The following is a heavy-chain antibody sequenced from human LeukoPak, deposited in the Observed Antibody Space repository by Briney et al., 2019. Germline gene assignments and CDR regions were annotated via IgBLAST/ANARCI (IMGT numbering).Heavy chain of an antibody. V-gene: IGHV3-74*01. D-gene: IGHD1-26*01. CDR1: GFTFSSHW. CDR3: VRDGQGSTPLDY. CDR2: ISSDESRP. Sequence: QPGGSLRLSCAASGFTFSSHWMHWVRQAPGKGLVWVSGISSDESRPRYADSVNGRFAISRDNAKNTLYLQMNSLRAEDTAVYFCVRDGQGSTPLDYWGQGTLVTVSS. J-gene: IGHJ4*02.